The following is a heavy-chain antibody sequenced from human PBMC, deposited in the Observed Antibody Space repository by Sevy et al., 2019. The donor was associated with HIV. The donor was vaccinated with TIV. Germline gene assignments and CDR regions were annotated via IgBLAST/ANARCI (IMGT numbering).Heavy chain of an antibody. Sequence: SETLSLTCAVSGVSFSGFSWNWIRQPPGKGLEWIGEVNHYSPSLKSRATISLDTSKNQFSLKLHSVTAADTALYFCARGVEAVVPSPIIGLGPWAKYWSFDLWGCGTLVTVSS. J-gene: IGHJ2*01. V-gene: IGHV4-34*01. D-gene: IGHD2-2*02. CDR2: VNH. CDR1: GVSFSGFS. CDR3: ARGVEAVVPSPIIGLGPWAKYWSFDL.